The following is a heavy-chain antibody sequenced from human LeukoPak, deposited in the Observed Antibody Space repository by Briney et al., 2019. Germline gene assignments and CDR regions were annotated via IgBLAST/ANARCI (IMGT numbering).Heavy chain of an antibody. J-gene: IGHJ3*02. CDR3: AHRRSGHAFDI. V-gene: IGHV2-5*02. CDR2: IYWDDDK. D-gene: IGHD2-15*01. Sequence: SGPTLVNPTQTLMLTWTFSGVSLSTSGGGVGWIRQPPGKALEWLALIYWDDDKRYSPSLKSRLTITKDTSKNQVVLTMTNMDPVDTATYYCAHRRSGHAFDIWGQGTMVTVSS. CDR1: GVSLSTSGGG.